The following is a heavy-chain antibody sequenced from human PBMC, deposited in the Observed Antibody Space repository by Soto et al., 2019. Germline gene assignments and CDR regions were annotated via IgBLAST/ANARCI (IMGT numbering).Heavy chain of an antibody. CDR2: IYYSGST. D-gene: IGHD6-13*01. CDR1: GGSISSGGYY. Sequence: QVQLQESGPGLVKPSQTLSLTCTVSGGSISSGGYYWSWIRQHPGKGLEWIGYIYYSGSTYYTPSLKCRVTISVDTSKNQFSLKLSSVTAADTAVYYCARGGIAAAAPPDYWGQGTLVTVS. V-gene: IGHV4-31*03. CDR3: ARGGIAAAAPPDY. J-gene: IGHJ4*02.